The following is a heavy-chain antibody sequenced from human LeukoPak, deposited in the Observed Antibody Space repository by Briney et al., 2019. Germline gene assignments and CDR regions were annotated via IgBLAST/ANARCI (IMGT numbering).Heavy chain of an antibody. Sequence: GGSLRLSCAASGYTFSRYWMHWVRQGPGKGLVWVSRINEDGSSTSYAESVRGRFTISRDNAKNTLYLQMNSLRAEDAAVYYCTTDTFGARDSWGQGALVTVSS. D-gene: IGHD3-10*01. CDR3: TTDTFGARDS. J-gene: IGHJ4*02. CDR1: GYTFSRYW. V-gene: IGHV3-74*01. CDR2: INEDGSST.